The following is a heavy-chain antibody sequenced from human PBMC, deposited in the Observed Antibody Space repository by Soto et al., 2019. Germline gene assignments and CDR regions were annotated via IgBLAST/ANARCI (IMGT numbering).Heavy chain of an antibody. J-gene: IGHJ4*02. D-gene: IGHD1-26*01. CDR2: ISAYNGNT. V-gene: IGHV1-18*01. CDR3: ARVKGFTETGHYPLDY. Sequence: ASVKVSCKASGYTFTSYGISWVRQAPGQGLEWMGWISAYNGNTNYAQKLQGRVTMTTDTSTSTAYMELRSLRSDDTAVYYCARVKGFTETGHYPLDYWGQGTLVTVSS. CDR1: GYTFTSYG.